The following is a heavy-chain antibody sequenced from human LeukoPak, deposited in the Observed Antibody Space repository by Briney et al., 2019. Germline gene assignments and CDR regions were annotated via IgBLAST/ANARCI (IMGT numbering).Heavy chain of an antibody. J-gene: IGHJ4*02. CDR2: IYYSGST. D-gene: IGHD3-10*01. V-gene: IGHV4-31*03. CDR3: ARVGYGSGNYYTGTLEY. Sequence: SQTLSLTCTVSGGSISSGGYYWSWIRQHPGKGLEWIGYIYYSGSTYYNPSLKSRVTISVDTSKNQFSLKLSSVTAADTAVYYCARVGYGSGNYYTGTLEYWGQGTLVTVSS. CDR1: GGSISSGGYY.